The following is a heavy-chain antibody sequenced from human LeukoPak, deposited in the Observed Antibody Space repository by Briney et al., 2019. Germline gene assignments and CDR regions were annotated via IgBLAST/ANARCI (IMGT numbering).Heavy chain of an antibody. Sequence: SETLSLTCAVSGYSISSGYYWGWIRQPPGKGLEWIGNIYHSGSTYYNPSLKSRVTISVDTSKNQFSLKLSSVTAADTAVYYCASTTDPAFDIWGQGTMVTVSS. D-gene: IGHD4-17*01. CDR1: GYSISSGYY. J-gene: IGHJ3*02. V-gene: IGHV4-38-2*01. CDR2: IYHSGST. CDR3: ASTTDPAFDI.